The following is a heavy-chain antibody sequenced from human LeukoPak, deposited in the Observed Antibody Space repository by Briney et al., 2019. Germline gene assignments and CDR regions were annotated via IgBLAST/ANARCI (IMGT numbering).Heavy chain of an antibody. J-gene: IGHJ6*03. V-gene: IGHV4-61*02. CDR3: AITPAYHYYYMDV. CDR2: IYTSGST. CDR1: GGSISSGSYY. Sequence: PSETLSLTCTVSGGSISSGSYYWSWIRQPAGKGLEWIGRIYTSGSTNYNPSLKSRVTISVDTSMNQFSLKLSSVTAADTAVYYCAITPAYHYYYMDVWGKGTTVTVSS.